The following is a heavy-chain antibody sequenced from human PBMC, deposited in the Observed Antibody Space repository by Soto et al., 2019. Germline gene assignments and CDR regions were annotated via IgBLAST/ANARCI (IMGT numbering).Heavy chain of an antibody. Sequence: EVQLVESGGGLVQPGGSLRLSCAVSGFTISTHWMHWVRQGPGEGLVWVSRVDASGTGTSYAESVRGRFTISRDTAKNTVCLKMDNLRPEDTAVYYCGTVFEYWGQGTPVTVSS. CDR1: GFTISTHW. V-gene: IGHV3-74*01. J-gene: IGHJ4*02. CDR3: GTVFEY. CDR2: VDASGTGT. D-gene: IGHD4-4*01.